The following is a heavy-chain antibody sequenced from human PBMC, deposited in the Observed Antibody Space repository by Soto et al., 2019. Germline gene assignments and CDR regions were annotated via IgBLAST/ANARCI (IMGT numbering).Heavy chain of an antibody. J-gene: IGHJ5*02. CDR2: IYFSGST. D-gene: IGHD4-17*01. CDR1: GGSISSGPYY. V-gene: IGHV4-39*01. Sequence: SETLSLTCTVFGGSISSGPYYWDWIRQPPGKGLEWSGNIYFSGSTYYNPSLRSRVSISVDTSNNQFSLDRSPVTAADTAVYDCARARLLDYRDHRINCFDPWDQGTLVTAAS. CDR3: ARARLLDYRDHRINCFDP.